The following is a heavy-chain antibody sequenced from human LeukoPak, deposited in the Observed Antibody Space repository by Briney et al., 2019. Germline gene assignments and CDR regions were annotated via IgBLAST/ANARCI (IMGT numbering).Heavy chain of an antibody. CDR3: ARATYGPFDY. V-gene: IGHV3-30*14. CDR1: GFTFSDHY. J-gene: IGHJ4*02. Sequence: PGGSLRLSCAASGFTFSDHYMDWVRQAPGKGLEWVAVISYDGSNKYYADSVKGRFTISRDNSKNTLYLQMNSLRAEDTAVYYCARATYGPFDYWGQGTLVSVSS. D-gene: IGHD3-16*01. CDR2: ISYDGSNK.